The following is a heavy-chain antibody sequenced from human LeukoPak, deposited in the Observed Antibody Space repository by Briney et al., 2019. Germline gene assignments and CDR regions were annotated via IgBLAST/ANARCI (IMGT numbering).Heavy chain of an antibody. CDR2: IYYSGST. J-gene: IGHJ6*03. CDR3: ARGIAARRHYYYYYMDV. Sequence: PSETLSLTCTVSGGSISSYYWSWIRQPPGKGLEWIGYIYYSGSTNYNPSLKSRVTISVDTSKNQFSLKLSSVTAADTAVYYCARGIAARRHYYYYYMDVWGKGTTVTVSS. CDR1: GGSISSYY. D-gene: IGHD6-6*01. V-gene: IGHV4-59*01.